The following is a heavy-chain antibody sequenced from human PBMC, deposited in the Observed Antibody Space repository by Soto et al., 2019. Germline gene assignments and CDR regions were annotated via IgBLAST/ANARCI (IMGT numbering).Heavy chain of an antibody. CDR2: ISGSSNTI. J-gene: IGHJ6*02. Sequence: GGSLRFSCAASGLTLSTYSLNWVRQAPRKGLEWVSYISGSSNTIYYADSVKGRFTISRDSAKNSLYLQMNSLRDEDTAVYFCARGFDLQYGMDVWGQGTTVTVSS. CDR1: GLTLSTYS. D-gene: IGHD3-10*01. CDR3: ARGFDLQYGMDV. V-gene: IGHV3-48*02.